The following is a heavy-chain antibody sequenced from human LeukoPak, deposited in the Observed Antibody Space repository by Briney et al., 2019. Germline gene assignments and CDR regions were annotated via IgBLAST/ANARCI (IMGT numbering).Heavy chain of an antibody. CDR1: GGSFSGYY. V-gene: IGHV4-34*01. J-gene: IGHJ5*02. Sequence: KPSETLSLTCAVYGGSFSGYYWSWIRQPPGKGLEWIGEINHSGSTNYNPSLKSRVTISVDTSKNQFSLKLSSVTAADTAVYYCARGALVTMIVVVTYNWFDPWGQGTLVTVSS. CDR3: ARGALVTMIVVVTYNWFDP. CDR2: INHSGST. D-gene: IGHD3-22*01.